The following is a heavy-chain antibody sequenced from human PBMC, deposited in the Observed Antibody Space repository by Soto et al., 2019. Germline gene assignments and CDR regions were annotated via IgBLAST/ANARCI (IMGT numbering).Heavy chain of an antibody. CDR2: IYSGGST. Sequence: GPMTVSRGAGGFTGSSKYLSWVSQAPGKGLEWVSVIYSGGSTYYADSVKGRFTISRDNSKNTLYLQMNSLRAEDTAVYYCASGLSSSWAFDYGGQRTRVSVSA. D-gene: IGHD6-13*01. J-gene: IGHJ4*02. CDR3: ASGLSSSWAFDY. CDR1: GFTGSSKY. V-gene: IGHV3-53*01.